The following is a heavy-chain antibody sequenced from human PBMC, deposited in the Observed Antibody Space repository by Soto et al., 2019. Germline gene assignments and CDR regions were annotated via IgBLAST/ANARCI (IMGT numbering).Heavy chain of an antibody. CDR1: GFTFSSYS. CDR2: ISSSSSYI. D-gene: IGHD2-15*01. CDR3: AKPRIVVVAATGCFDP. J-gene: IGHJ5*02. V-gene: IGHV3-21*01. Sequence: GGSLRLACAASGFTFSSYSMNWVRQAPGKGLEWVSSISSSSSYIYYADSVKGRFTISRDNAKNSLYLHMNTLRAEDRAMYYCAKPRIVVVAATGCFDPWGQGTLVTVSS.